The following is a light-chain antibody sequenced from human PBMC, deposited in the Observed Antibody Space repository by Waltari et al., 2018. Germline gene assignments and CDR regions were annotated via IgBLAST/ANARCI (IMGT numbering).Light chain of an antibody. Sequence: QSALTQPASVSGSPGQPLTISCTGTSSDVGNYKRVSWYQQPPGKAPKLMIYAVSKRPSGVSDRFSGSKSGDMASLTISGLQPEDEAEYFCSSYAGSSKGVFGGGTKVTVL. J-gene: IGLJ2*01. CDR3: SSYAGSSKGV. V-gene: IGLV2-23*02. CDR2: AVS. CDR1: SSDVGNYKR.